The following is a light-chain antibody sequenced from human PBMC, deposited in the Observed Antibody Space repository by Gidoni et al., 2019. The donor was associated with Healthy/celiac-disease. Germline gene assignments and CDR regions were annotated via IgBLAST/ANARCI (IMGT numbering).Light chain of an antibody. V-gene: IGLV1-40*01. Sequence: QSVLTHPPSVSGAPGQRVTISCPGSSSNIGAGYDVHWYQQLPGTAPKLLIYGNSNRPSGVPDRFSGSKSGTSASLAITGLQAEDEADYYCQSYDSSLSGSNVFGTGTKVTVL. CDR2: GNS. CDR1: SSNIGAGYD. J-gene: IGLJ1*01. CDR3: QSYDSSLSGSNV.